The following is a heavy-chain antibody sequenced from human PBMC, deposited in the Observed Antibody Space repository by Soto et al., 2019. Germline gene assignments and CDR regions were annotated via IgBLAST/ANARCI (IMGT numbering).Heavy chain of an antibody. Sequence: QVQLVESGGGVVQPGRSLRLSCAASGFTFSIYGMHWVRQAPGKGLEWVAVISYDVSNKYYADSVKGRFTISRDNSKNTLYLHMNSLRAEDTAVYYCAKSRAAPGSLDYWGQGTLVTVSS. J-gene: IGHJ4*02. CDR2: ISYDVSNK. CDR3: AKSRAAPGSLDY. CDR1: GFTFSIYG. D-gene: IGHD6-13*01. V-gene: IGHV3-30*18.